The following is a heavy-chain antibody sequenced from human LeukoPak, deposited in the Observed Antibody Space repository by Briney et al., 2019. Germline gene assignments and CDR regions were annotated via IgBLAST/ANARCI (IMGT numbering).Heavy chain of an antibody. V-gene: IGHV4-34*01. CDR2: INHSGST. Sequence: SETLSLTCAVYGGSFSGYYWSWIRQPPGKGLEWIGEINHSGSTNYNPSLKSRVTISVDTSKNQFSLKLSSVTAADTAVYYCARGLHRRVDIVATTRLPVGMDVWGQGTTVTVSS. D-gene: IGHD5-12*01. CDR3: ARGLHRRVDIVATTRLPVGMDV. J-gene: IGHJ6*02. CDR1: GGSFSGYY.